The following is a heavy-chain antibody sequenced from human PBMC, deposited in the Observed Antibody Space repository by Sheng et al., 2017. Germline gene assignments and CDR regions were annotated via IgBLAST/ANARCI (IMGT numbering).Heavy chain of an antibody. CDR3: AKDHSRSGSYLPAE. CDR1: GFTFRNNA. CDR2: ISGSGDDT. Sequence: EVQLVQSGGGLVQPGGSLRLSCAASGFTFRNNAMTWVRQAPGKGLEWVSSISGSGDDTYYADSVKGRFTVSRDDSRNTLYLQMNSLTAEDTAVYYCAKDHSRSGSYLPAEWGQGTLVTVSS. J-gene: IGHJ4*02. V-gene: IGHV3-23*04. D-gene: IGHD1-26*01.